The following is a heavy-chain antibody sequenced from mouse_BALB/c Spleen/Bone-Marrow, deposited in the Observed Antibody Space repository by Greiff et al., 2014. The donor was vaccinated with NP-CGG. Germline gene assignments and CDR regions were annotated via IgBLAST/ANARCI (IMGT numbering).Heavy chain of an antibody. J-gene: IGHJ1*01. CDR3: ARDKNYGSYWYFDV. Sequence: EVQLVESGGGLVQPGGSLRLSCATSGFTFTDYYMSWVRQPPGKALEWLGFIRNKANGYTTEYSASVKGRFTISRDNSQSILYLQMNTLRAEASATYYCARDKNYGSYWYFDVWGAGTTVTVSS. CDR2: IRNKANGYTT. CDR1: GFTFTDYY. V-gene: IGHV7-3*02. D-gene: IGHD2-1*01.